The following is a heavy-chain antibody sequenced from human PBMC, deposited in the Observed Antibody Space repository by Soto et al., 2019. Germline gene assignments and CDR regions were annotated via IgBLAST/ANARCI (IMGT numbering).Heavy chain of an antibody. CDR1: GWSFSGYY. CDR2: SNHGGST. V-gene: IGHV4-34*01. Sequence: QAQLQQWGAGLLKPSETLSLTCAVYGWSFSGYYWSWIRQPPGKGLEWSGESNHGGSTNYNPSLKSRVTISVDTSKNQFLPKLDSVTAAATAIYYCARGLGYTRGHLPLDSWGQGHLLTVSS. J-gene: IGHJ4*02. CDR3: ARGLGYTRGHLPLDS. D-gene: IGHD6-19*01.